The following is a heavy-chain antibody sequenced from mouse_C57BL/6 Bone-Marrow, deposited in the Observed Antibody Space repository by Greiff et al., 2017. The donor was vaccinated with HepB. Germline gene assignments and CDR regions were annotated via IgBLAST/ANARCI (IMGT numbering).Heavy chain of an antibody. J-gene: IGHJ3*01. CDR3: ASGGLRRSFAY. CDR2: ISYDGSN. Sequence: EVQLMESGPGLVKPSQSLSLTCSVTGYSITSGYYWNWIRQFPGNKLEWMGYISYDGSNNYNPSLKNRISITRDTSKNQFFLKLNSVTTEDTATYYCASGGLRRSFAYWGQGTLVTVSA. D-gene: IGHD2-4*01. CDR1: GYSITSGYY. V-gene: IGHV3-6*01.